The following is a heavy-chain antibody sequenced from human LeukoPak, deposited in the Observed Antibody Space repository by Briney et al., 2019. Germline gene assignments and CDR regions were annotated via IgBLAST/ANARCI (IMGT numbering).Heavy chain of an antibody. J-gene: IGHJ3*02. D-gene: IGHD2-2*01. Sequence: PGRSQRLSCAASGFTFSSYGTHWVRQAPGKGLEWVAVIWCDGSNKYCADSVKGRFTISRDNSKNTLYLQMNSLRAEDTAVYYCARGLQDCSSTSCLSDPTQDAFDIWGQGTMVTVSA. V-gene: IGHV3-33*01. CDR1: GFTFSSYG. CDR2: IWCDGSNK. CDR3: ARGLQDCSSTSCLSDPTQDAFDI.